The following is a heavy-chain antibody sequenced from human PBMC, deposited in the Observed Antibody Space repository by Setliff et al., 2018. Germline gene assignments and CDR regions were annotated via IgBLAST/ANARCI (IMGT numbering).Heavy chain of an antibody. CDR1: GGTFSSYG. D-gene: IGHD3-22*01. CDR3: ARGPLQYYFDSSGYEYYFDY. CDR2: TIPSFGST. V-gene: IGHV1-69*05. Sequence: ASVKVSCKASGGTFSSYGISWVRQAPGQGLEWMGGTIPSFGSTNYAQKFQGRVTITTDESTSTAYMELSSLRTEDSAVYYCARGPLQYYFDSSGYEYYFDYWGQGTLVTVSS. J-gene: IGHJ4*02.